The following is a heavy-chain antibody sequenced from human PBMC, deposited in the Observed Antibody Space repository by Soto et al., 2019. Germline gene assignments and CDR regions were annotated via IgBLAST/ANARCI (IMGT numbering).Heavy chain of an antibody. D-gene: IGHD5-18*01. CDR1: GFTFSSYA. Sequence: GGSLRLSCAASGFTFSSYAMSWVRQAPGKGLEGVSAISGSGGSTYYADSVKGRFAISRDNSKNTLYLQMNSLRAEDTAVYYYAKDGWQAMDTAIHYFDYWGQGTLGTVSA. CDR2: ISGSGGST. V-gene: IGHV3-23*01. CDR3: AKDGWQAMDTAIHYFDY. J-gene: IGHJ4*02.